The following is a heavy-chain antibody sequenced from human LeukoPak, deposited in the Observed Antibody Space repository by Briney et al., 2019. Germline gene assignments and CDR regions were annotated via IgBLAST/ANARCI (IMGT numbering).Heavy chain of an antibody. V-gene: IGHV1-69*08. D-gene: IGHD1-14*01. CDR1: GYTFTGYY. Sequence: SVKVSCKASGYTFTGYYMHWVRQAPGQGLEWMGRIIPILGTANYAQKFQGRVTITADKSTSTAYMELSSLRSEDTAVYYCAREPGHNWFDPWGQGTLVTVSS. CDR2: IIPILGTA. CDR3: AREPGHNWFDP. J-gene: IGHJ5*02.